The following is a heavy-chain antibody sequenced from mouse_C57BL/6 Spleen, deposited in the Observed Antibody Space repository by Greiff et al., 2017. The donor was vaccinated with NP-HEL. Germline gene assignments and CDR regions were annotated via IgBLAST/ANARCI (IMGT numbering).Heavy chain of an antibody. D-gene: IGHD2-5*01. CDR1: GYTFTSYW. CDR2: INPSNGGT. V-gene: IGHV1-53*01. J-gene: IGHJ3*01. Sequence: QVQLQQPGTELVKPGASVKLSCKASGYTFTSYWMHWLKQRPSQGLEWIGNINPSNGGTNYNEKFKSKATLTVDKSSSTAYMQLSSLTSEDSAVYDCARLGGYSNPFAYWGQGTLVTVSA. CDR3: ARLGGYSNPFAY.